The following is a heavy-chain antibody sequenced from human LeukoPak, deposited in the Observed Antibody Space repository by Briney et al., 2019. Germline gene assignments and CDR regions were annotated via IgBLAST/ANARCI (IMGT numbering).Heavy chain of an antibody. CDR2: IENGGST. CDR1: GFTVSRND. D-gene: IGHD4-17*01. J-gene: IGHJ3*02. CDR3: ARNVGYGYGIDI. Sequence: GESLRLSCAASGFTVSRNDMSWVRQAPGKGLQWVSIIENGGSTYYAESVKGRLTISRDNSKNTLYLQMNSLRVEDTAVYYCARNVGYGYGIDIWGQGTMVTVSS. V-gene: IGHV3-53*01.